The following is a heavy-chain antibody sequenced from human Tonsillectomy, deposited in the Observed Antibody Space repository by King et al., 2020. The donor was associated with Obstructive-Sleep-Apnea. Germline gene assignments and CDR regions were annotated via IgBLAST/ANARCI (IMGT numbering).Heavy chain of an antibody. Sequence: VQLVQSGAEVKKPGASVKVSCKASGYSFTSYAMHWVRQAPGQRLEWMGWINAGNGNTKYLQKFQGRDTITRDTSASTAYMELSSLRSEDTAVYYCARAGGVAGFFDYWGQGTLVTVSS. CDR1: GYSFTSYA. J-gene: IGHJ4*02. D-gene: IGHD6-19*01. CDR2: INAGNGNT. CDR3: ARAGGVAGFFDY. V-gene: IGHV1-3*01.